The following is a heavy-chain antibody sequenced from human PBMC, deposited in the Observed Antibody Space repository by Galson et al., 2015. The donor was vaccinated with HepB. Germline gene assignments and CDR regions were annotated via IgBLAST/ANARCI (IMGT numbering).Heavy chain of an antibody. CDR3: ARDRCSGGSCYHDY. CDR1: GFTFSDYY. Sequence: SLRLSCATSGFTFSDYYMSWIRQAPGKGLEWISYISRDSSHTNYAGSVKGRITISRDNAENSLYLHMNSLRAEDTAVYYCARDRCSGGSCYHDYWGQGTLVTVSS. V-gene: IGHV3-11*06. J-gene: IGHJ4*02. D-gene: IGHD2-15*01. CDR2: ISRDSSHT.